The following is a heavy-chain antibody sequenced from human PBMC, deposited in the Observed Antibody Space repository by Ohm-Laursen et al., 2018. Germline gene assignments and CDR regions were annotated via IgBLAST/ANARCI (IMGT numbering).Heavy chain of an antibody. CDR3: ARLGSSWSLDV. J-gene: IGHJ6*02. V-gene: IGHV3-23*01. D-gene: IGHD6-13*01. CDR1: GFTFSSYA. Sequence: GSLRLSCAASGFTFSSYAMSWVRQAPGKGLEWVSAISGSGGSTYYADSVKGRFTISRDNAKNSLYLQMNSLRADDTAVYYCARLGSSWSLDVWGQGTTVTVSS. CDR2: ISGSGGST.